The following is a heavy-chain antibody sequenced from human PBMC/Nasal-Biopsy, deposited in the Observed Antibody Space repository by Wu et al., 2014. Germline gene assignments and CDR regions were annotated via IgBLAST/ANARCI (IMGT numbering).Heavy chain of an antibody. D-gene: IGHD5-24*01. CDR2: ISPNNGNI. Sequence: VKVSCKASGYTFTSLGINWVRQAPGQGLEWMGWISPNNGNIIYAEKFQGRVTMTTDTSTNTAYMELRSLRSDDTAVYYCARSLQGITPFDYWGQGTSVTVSS. V-gene: IGHV1-18*01. CDR3: ARSLQGITPFDY. J-gene: IGHJ4*02. CDR1: GYTFTSLG.